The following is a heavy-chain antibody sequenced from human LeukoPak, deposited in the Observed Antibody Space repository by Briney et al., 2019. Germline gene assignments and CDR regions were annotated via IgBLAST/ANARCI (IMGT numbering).Heavy chain of an antibody. V-gene: IGHV3-23*01. CDR1: GFTFSSYA. CDR2: ISGRGGST. J-gene: IGHJ5*02. CDR3: ARIRRFPNWFDP. Sequence: SGGSLRLSCAASGFTFSSYAMTWVRQAPGKGLEWVSVISGRGGSTYYADSVKGRFTISRDNSKNTLYLQMNSLRAEDTAVYYCARIRRFPNWFDPWGQGTLVTVSS. D-gene: IGHD2-21*01.